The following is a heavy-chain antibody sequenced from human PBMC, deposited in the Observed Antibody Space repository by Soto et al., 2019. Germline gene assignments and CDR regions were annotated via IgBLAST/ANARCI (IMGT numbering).Heavy chain of an antibody. J-gene: IGHJ6*02. CDR2: IIPFSGTV. D-gene: IGHD3-10*01. Sequence: SVKVSCKTSGGSFMSQAISWVRRAPGQGPEWMGGIIPFSGTVTYTQRFQGRLTLTADEPTKTAYMELSSLRSEDAAVYYCARGSYDSYAGFFGMDVWGQGTKVTVSS. CDR1: GGSFMSQA. V-gene: IGHV1-69*13. CDR3: ARGSYDSYAGFFGMDV.